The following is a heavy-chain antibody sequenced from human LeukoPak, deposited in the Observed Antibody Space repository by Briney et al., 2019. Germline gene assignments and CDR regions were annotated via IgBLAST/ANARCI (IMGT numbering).Heavy chain of an antibody. CDR1: GFTFSDYY. CDR2: ISSSGSTI. Sequence: PGGSLRLSCAASGFTFSDYYMSWIRQAPGKGLEWVSYISSSGSTIYYADSVKGRFTISRDNAKNSLYLQMNSLRAEHTAVYYCARVLGVEMATTFDYWGQGTLVTVSS. J-gene: IGHJ4*02. CDR3: ARVLGVEMATTFDY. V-gene: IGHV3-11*01. D-gene: IGHD5-24*01.